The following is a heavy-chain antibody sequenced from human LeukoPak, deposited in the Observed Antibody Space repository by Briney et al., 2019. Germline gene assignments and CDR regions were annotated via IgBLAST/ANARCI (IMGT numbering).Heavy chain of an antibody. D-gene: IGHD6-13*01. CDR2: IKQGGSEK. J-gene: IGHJ4*02. V-gene: IGHV3-7*01. CDR3: VWSRVSGY. CDR1: GFTFSSYA. Sequence: PGGSLRLSCAASGFTFSSYAMHWVRQAPGKGLEWVANIKQGGSEKYYVDSVKGRFTISRDNAKNSLYLQMNSLRAEDTAVYYCVWSRVSGYWGQGTLVTVSS.